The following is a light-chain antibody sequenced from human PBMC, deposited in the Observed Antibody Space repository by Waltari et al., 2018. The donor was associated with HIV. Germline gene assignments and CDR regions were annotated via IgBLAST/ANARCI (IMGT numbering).Light chain of an antibody. CDR2: EVS. J-gene: IGLJ1*01. CDR3: SSYISTTTL. Sequence: QSAPTQPASVSGSPGQSITISCMRTRSDIGHYQYVSWYQQSPGKAPKLMIYEVSTRPSGVSNRFSGSKSGNTASLTISGLQAEDEADYYCSSYISTTTLFGTGTKVTVL. CDR1: RSDIGHYQY. V-gene: IGLV2-14*01.